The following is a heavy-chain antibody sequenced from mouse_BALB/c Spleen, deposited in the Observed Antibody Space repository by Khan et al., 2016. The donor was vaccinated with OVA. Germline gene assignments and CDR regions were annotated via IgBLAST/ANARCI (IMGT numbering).Heavy chain of an antibody. Sequence: EVKLLESGPGLVKPSQSLSLTCTVTGYSITSEYIWNWIRQFPGNKLEWMGFISYSGNTRYNPSLKSRISITRDTSKNQFFLQLNSVTSEDTATYYCGRKEYYDCDPFHYWGQGTLVTVSA. D-gene: IGHD2-4*01. CDR3: GRKEYYDCDPFHY. J-gene: IGHJ3*01. CDR2: ISYSGNT. V-gene: IGHV3-2*02. CDR1: GYSITSEYI.